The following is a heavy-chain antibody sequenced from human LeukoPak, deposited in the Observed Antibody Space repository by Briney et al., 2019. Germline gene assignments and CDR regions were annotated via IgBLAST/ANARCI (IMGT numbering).Heavy chain of an antibody. V-gene: IGHV1-18*01. CDR2: ISAYNGNT. J-gene: IGHJ4*02. Sequence: GASVKVPCKGSGYTFTSYGISWVRQAPGQGLEWMGWISAYNGNTNYAQKLQGRVTMTTDTSTSTAYMELRSLRSDDTAVYYCARKGHDSSGYYTYFDYWGQGTLVTVSS. CDR1: GYTFTSYG. D-gene: IGHD3-22*01. CDR3: ARKGHDSSGYYTYFDY.